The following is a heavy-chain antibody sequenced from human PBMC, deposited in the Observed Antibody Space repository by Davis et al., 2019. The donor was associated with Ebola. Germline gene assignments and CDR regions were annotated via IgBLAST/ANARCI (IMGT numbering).Heavy chain of an antibody. CDR2: TYYSSKWYN. J-gene: IGHJ6*02. V-gene: IGHV6-1*01. D-gene: IGHD3-10*01. Sequence: HSQTLSLTCAISGDSVSSGGWNWIRQSPSRGLEWLGRTYYSSKWYNDYAASVEGRITVNPDTSKNQFSLLLRSVTPEDTAIYYCVRGWFRSGMDVWGQGTTVTVSS. CDR1: GDSVSSGG. CDR3: VRGWFRSGMDV.